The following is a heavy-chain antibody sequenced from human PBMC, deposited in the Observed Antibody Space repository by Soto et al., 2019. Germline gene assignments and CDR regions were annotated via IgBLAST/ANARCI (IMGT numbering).Heavy chain of an antibody. CDR3: ARASSPYYYDSSLNY. Sequence: SVKVSCKASGGTFSSYAISWVRQAPGQGLEWMGGIIPIFGTTNYAQKFQGRVTITADESTSTAYMELSSLRSEDTAVYYCARASSPYYYDSSLNYWGQGTLVTVSS. J-gene: IGHJ4*02. CDR2: IIPIFGTT. CDR1: GGTFSSYA. D-gene: IGHD3-22*01. V-gene: IGHV1-69*13.